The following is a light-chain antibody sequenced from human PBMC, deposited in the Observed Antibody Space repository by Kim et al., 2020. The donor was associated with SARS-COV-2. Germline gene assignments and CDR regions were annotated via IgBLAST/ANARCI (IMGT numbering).Light chain of an antibody. CDR2: DAS. V-gene: IGKV3-11*01. Sequence: EIVLTQPPATLSLSPGERATLSCRASQSVSRYLIWYQQKPGQAPRLLIYDASNRATGIPARFSGSGSGTDFTLTISSLEPADFAVYYCQHRSNWPITFGQGTRLEIK. CDR3: QHRSNWPIT. CDR1: QSVSRY. J-gene: IGKJ5*01.